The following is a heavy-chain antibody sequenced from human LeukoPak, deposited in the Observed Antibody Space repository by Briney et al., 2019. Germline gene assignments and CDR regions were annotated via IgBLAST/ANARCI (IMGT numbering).Heavy chain of an antibody. CDR2: IYYSGST. Sequence: SETLSLTCTVSGGSISSYYWSWIRQPPGKGLEWIGYIYYSGSTNYNPSLKSRVTISVDTSKNQFSLKLSSVTAADTVVYYCARHGVVTDYYFDCWGQGTLVTVSS. J-gene: IGHJ4*02. CDR3: ARHGVVTDYYFDC. D-gene: IGHD5-18*01. CDR1: GGSISSYY. V-gene: IGHV4-59*08.